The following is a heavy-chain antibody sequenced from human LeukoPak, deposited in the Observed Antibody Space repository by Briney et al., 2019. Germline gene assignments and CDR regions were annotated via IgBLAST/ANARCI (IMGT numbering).Heavy chain of an antibody. CDR2: INAGNGNT. CDR3: ARVVTIFGVVIYDY. V-gene: IGHV1-3*01. Sequence: GASVKVSCKASGYTFTSYAMHWVRQAPGQRLEWMGWINAGNGNTKYSQKFQGRVTITRDTSASTAYMELSSLRSEDTAVYYCARVVTIFGVVIYDYWGQGTLVTVSS. CDR1: GYTFTSYA. J-gene: IGHJ4*02. D-gene: IGHD3-3*01.